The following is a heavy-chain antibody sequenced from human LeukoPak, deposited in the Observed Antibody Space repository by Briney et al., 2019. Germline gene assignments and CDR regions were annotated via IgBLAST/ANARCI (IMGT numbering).Heavy chain of an antibody. CDR3: AKPLRPTDISEYSN. V-gene: IGHV4-39*01. J-gene: IGHJ4*02. CDR1: GGSISSSSYY. D-gene: IGHD6-6*01. Sequence: SETLSLTCTVSGGSISSSSYYWGWIRQPPGKGLEWIGSIYYSGSTYYNPSLKSRVTISVDTSKNQFSLKLSSVTAADTAVYYCAKPLRPTDISEYSNWGQGTLVTVSS. CDR2: IYYSGST.